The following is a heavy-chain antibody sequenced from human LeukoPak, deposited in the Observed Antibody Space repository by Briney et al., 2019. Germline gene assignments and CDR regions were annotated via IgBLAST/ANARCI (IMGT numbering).Heavy chain of an antibody. CDR2: INPSGGST. CDR1: GYTFTNYD. D-gene: IGHD3-22*01. V-gene: IGHV1-46*01. CDR3: AKDIRDSSGYYSFDY. Sequence: ASVKVSCKASGYTFTNYDISWVRQAPGQGLEWMGIINPSGGSTSYAQKFQGRVTMTRDTSTSTVYMELSSLRSEDTAVYYCAKDIRDSSGYYSFDYWGQGTLVTVSS. J-gene: IGHJ4*02.